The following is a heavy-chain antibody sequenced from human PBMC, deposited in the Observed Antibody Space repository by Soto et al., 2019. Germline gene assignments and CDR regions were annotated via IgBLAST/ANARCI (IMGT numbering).Heavy chain of an antibody. CDR1: GYTFTSYD. D-gene: IGHD2-8*01. CDR3: ARDDCTNGVCYAY. J-gene: IGHJ4*02. V-gene: IGHV1-2*04. Sequence: ASVKVSCKASGYTFTSYDINWVRQATGQGLEWMGWINPNSGGTNYAQKFQGWVTMTRDTSISTAYMELSRLRSDDTAVYYCARDDCTNGVCYAYWGQGTLVTVSS. CDR2: INPNSGGT.